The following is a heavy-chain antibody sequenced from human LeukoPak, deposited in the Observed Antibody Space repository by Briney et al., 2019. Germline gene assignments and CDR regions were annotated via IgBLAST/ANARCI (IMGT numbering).Heavy chain of an antibody. J-gene: IGHJ4*02. CDR2: ISSSGSTI. CDR3: ASVNNGGNSPTDY. D-gene: IGHD4-23*01. Sequence: PGGSLRLSCAASGFTFSSYEMNWGREAPGKGLEWVSYISSSGSTIYYADSVKGRFTISRDNAKISLYLQMNSLRAEDTAVYYCASVNNGGNSPTDYWGQGTLVTVAS. V-gene: IGHV3-48*03. CDR1: GFTFSSYE.